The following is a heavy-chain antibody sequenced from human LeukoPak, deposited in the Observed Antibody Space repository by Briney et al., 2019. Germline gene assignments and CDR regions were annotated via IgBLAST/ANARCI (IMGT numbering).Heavy chain of an antibody. CDR1: GFTFSSYS. J-gene: IGHJ3*02. Sequence: GGSLRLSCAASGFTFSSYSMNWVRQAPGKGLEWVSSISSSSSYIYYADSVKGRFTISRDNAKNSLYLQMNSLRAEDTAVYYCARDGDSGRRAFDIWSQGTLVTVSS. D-gene: IGHD6-19*01. V-gene: IGHV3-21*01. CDR2: ISSSSSYI. CDR3: ARDGDSGRRAFDI.